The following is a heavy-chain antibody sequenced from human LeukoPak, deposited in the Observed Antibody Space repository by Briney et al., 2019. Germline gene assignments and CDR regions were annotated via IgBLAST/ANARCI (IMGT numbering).Heavy chain of an antibody. CDR3: ARVESDYYDSSGYYRPLGAFDI. CDR2: ISAYNGNT. Sequence: VSVKVSCKASGYTFTSYGISWVRQAPGQGLEWMGWISAYNGNTNYAQKLQGRVTMTTDTSTSTAYMELRSLRSDDTAVYYCARVESDYYDSSGYYRPLGAFDIWGQGTMVTVSS. V-gene: IGHV1-18*01. D-gene: IGHD3-22*01. J-gene: IGHJ3*02. CDR1: GYTFTSYG.